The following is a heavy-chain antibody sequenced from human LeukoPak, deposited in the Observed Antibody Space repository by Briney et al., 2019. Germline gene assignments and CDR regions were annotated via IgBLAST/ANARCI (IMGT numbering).Heavy chain of an antibody. D-gene: IGHD3-16*02. CDR2: IIPIFGTA. Sequence: SVKVSCKASGGTFSSYAISWVRQAPGQGLGWMGGIIPIFGTANYAQKFQGRVTITADESTSTAYMELSSLRSEDTAVYYCARDRQLYDYVWGSYRSDAFDIWGQGTMVTVSS. V-gene: IGHV1-69*13. CDR1: GGTFSSYA. CDR3: ARDRQLYDYVWGSYRSDAFDI. J-gene: IGHJ3*02.